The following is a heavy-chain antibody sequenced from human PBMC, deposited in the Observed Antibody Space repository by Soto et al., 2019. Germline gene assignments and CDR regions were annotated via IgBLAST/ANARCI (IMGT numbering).Heavy chain of an antibody. D-gene: IGHD3-10*01. CDR1: GYSFTSYW. Sequence: GESLKISCKGSGYSFTSYWISWVRQMPGKGLEWMGRIDPSDSYTNYSPSFQGHVTISADKSISTAYLQWSSLKASDTAMYYCARSPPVLLWFGESSAPYYYGMDVWGQGTTVTVSS. J-gene: IGHJ6*02. V-gene: IGHV5-10-1*01. CDR3: ARSPPVLLWFGESSAPYYYGMDV. CDR2: IDPSDSYT.